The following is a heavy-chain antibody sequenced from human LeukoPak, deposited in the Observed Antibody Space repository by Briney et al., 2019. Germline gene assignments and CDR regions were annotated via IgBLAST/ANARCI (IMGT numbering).Heavy chain of an antibody. D-gene: IGHD2/OR15-2a*01. V-gene: IGHV3-13*01. Sequence: PGGSLRLSCVASGFTFSSYDMHWVRQATGKGLEWVSAIGTAGDTYYPGSVKGRFTISRENAKNSLYLQMNSLRAGDTAVYYCARGNIDNGFDYWGQGTLVTVSS. CDR1: GFTFSSYD. CDR3: ARGNIDNGFDY. J-gene: IGHJ4*02. CDR2: IGTAGDT.